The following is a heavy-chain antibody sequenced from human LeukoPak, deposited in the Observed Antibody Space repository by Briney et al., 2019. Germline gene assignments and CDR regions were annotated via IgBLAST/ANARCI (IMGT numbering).Heavy chain of an antibody. CDR1: GYTFTSYY. CDR2: INPSGGRT. J-gene: IGHJ3*02. Sequence: GASVKVSCKASGYTFTSYYMHWVRQAPGQGLEWMGIINPSGGRTSYAQKFQGRVTMTRDTSISTAYMELSRLRSDDTAVYYCARVSHYYDSSGYYYDAFDIWGQGTMVTVSS. D-gene: IGHD3-22*01. CDR3: ARVSHYYDSSGYYYDAFDI. V-gene: IGHV1-46*01.